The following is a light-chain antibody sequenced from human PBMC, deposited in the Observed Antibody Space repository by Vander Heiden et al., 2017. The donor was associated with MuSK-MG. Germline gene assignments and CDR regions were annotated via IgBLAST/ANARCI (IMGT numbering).Light chain of an antibody. V-gene: IGLV2-11*01. CDR3: CADTGSYTEV. J-gene: IGLJ3*02. CDR2: EVR. Sequence: VSWTVRHPGKPPKFMVYEVRKRPAGVPDRFSGSKAGNTAALTISGQQEEEEDHYSCCADTGSYTEVFGGGTKLTVL.